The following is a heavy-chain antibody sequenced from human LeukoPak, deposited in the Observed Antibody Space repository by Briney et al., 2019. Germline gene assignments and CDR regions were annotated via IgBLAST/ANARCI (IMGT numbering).Heavy chain of an antibody. V-gene: IGHV3-23*01. D-gene: IGHD2-21*01. CDR2: ISGSGGST. CDR3: AKGPFCGGDCYSGEDY. Sequence: PGGSLRLSCAASGFTFSSYAMSWVRQAPGKGLEWVSAISGSGGSTYYADSVKGRFTISRDNSKNTLYLQMNSLGAEDTAVYYCAKGPFCGGDCYSGEDYWGQGTLVTVSS. CDR1: GFTFSSYA. J-gene: IGHJ4*02.